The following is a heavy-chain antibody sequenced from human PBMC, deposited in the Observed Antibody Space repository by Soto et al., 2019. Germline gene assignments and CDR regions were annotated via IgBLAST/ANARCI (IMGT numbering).Heavy chain of an antibody. D-gene: IGHD1-26*01. CDR2: IIPIFGTA. CDR3: ARDGGRHSGGIDY. Sequence: QVQLAQSGAEVKKPGSSMKVSCKASGGTFSSYSINWVRQAPGQGLEWMGEIIPIFGTANYAQKFQGRVTITADESTSTAYMELSSLRSEDTAVYYCARDGGRHSGGIDYWGQGTLVTVSS. CDR1: GGTFSSYS. V-gene: IGHV1-69*01. J-gene: IGHJ4*02.